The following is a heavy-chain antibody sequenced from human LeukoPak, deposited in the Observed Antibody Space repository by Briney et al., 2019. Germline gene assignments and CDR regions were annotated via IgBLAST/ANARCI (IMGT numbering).Heavy chain of an antibody. J-gene: IGHJ4*02. CDR1: GFIVRNNY. V-gene: IGHV3-53*05. Sequence: GGSLRLSCAASGFIVRNNYMSWVRQAPGKGLEWVSVIYSGGSTYYADSVKGRFTISRDNSKNTLYLQMNSLRAEDTAVYYCAKASNGGSYYGVIIDYWGQGTLVTVSS. CDR2: IYSGGST. CDR3: AKASNGGSYYGVIIDY. D-gene: IGHD1-26*01.